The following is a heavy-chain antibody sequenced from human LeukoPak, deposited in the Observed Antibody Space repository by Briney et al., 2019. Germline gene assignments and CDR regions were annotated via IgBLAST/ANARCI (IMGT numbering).Heavy chain of an antibody. CDR3: ARRKVGATPYDY. Sequence: GGSLRLSCAASGFTFDDYGMSWVRQAPGKGLEWVSGINWNGGSTGYADSVKGRFTISRDNAKSSLYLQMNSLRAEDTALYYCARRKVGATPYDYWGQGTLVTVSS. V-gene: IGHV3-20*04. CDR2: INWNGGST. CDR1: GFTFDDYG. D-gene: IGHD1-26*01. J-gene: IGHJ4*02.